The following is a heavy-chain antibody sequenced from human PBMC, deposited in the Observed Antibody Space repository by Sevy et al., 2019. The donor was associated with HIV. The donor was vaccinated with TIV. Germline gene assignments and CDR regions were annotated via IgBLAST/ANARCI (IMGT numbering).Heavy chain of an antibody. CDR2: VKQDESEK. CDR3: AREVGGFNWRPYYFDS. D-gene: IGHD3-16*01. Sequence: GGSLRLSCAASGFRFTDYWMSWVRQTPGKGLEWVATVKQDESEKYYVDSVKGRFAISRDNGKNSVSLQMNGLRVEETALYYCAREVGGFNWRPYYFDSWGQGTLVNVSS. V-gene: IGHV3-7*01. CDR1: GFRFTDYW. J-gene: IGHJ4*02.